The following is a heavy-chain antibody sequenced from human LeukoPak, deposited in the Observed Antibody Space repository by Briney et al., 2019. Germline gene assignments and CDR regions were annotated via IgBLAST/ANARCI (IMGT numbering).Heavy chain of an antibody. J-gene: IGHJ4*02. Sequence: GGSLRLSCTVSGFTVSSNSMSWVRQAPGKGLEWDSFIYSDNTHYSDSVKGRFTISRDNSKNTLYLQMNSLRAADTAVYHCARDKGTSYLSSFDYWGQGTLVTVSS. CDR2: IYSDNT. CDR3: ARDKGTSYLSSFDY. CDR1: GFTVSSNS. V-gene: IGHV3-66*03. D-gene: IGHD6-6*01.